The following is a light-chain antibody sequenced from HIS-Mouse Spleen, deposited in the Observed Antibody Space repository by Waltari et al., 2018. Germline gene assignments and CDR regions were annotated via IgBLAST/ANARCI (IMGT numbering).Light chain of an antibody. CDR1: ALPKQY. V-gene: IGLV3-25*03. Sequence: SYELTQPPSVSVSPGQTARITCSGDALPKQYAYWYQQKPGQAPVLVIYKDSERPSGIPERFSGSNSGTTVTLTISGVQAEDEADYYCQSADSSGTYRGVFGGGTKLTVL. CDR2: KDS. CDR3: QSADSSGTYRGV. J-gene: IGLJ2*01.